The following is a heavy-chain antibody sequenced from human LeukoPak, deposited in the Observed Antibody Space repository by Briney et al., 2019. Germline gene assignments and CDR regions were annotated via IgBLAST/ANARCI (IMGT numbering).Heavy chain of an antibody. J-gene: IGHJ2*01. Sequence: SETLSLTCTVSGGSISSYYWSWIRQPPGKGLEWIGYIYTSGSTNYNPSLKSRVTISVDTSKNQFSLKLSSVTAADTAVYYCARLIAARPIYWYFDLWGRGTLVTVSS. V-gene: IGHV4-4*09. D-gene: IGHD6-6*01. CDR2: IYTSGST. CDR1: GGSISSYY. CDR3: ARLIAARPIYWYFDL.